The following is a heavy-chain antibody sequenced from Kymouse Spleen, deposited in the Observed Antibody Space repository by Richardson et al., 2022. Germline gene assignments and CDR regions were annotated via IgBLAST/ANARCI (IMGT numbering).Heavy chain of an antibody. CDR1: GGSFSGYY. Sequence: QVQLQQWGAGLLKPSETLSLTCAVYGGSFSGYYWSWIRQPPGKGLEWIGEINHSGSTNYNPSLKSRVTISVDTSKNQFSLKLSSVTAADTAVYYCARPYSGYDYVDVWGQGTTVTVSS. CDR2: INHSGST. V-gene: IGHV4-34*01. D-gene: IGHD5-12*01. J-gene: IGHJ6*02. CDR3: ARPYSGYDYVDV.